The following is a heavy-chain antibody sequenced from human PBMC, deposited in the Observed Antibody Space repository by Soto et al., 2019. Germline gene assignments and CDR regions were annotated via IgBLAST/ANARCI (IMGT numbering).Heavy chain of an antibody. V-gene: IGHV1-58*01. J-gene: IGHJ6*02. D-gene: IGHD2-2*01. Sequence: GASVKVCCKDSGFTFTSSAVQWVRQARRQRLEWIGWIVVGSGNTNYAQKFQERVTITRDMSTSTAYMELSSLRSEDTAVYYCAADPYCSSTSCLYYYYYGMDVWGQGTTVTAP. CDR1: GFTFTSSA. CDR2: IVVGSGNT. CDR3: AADPYCSSTSCLYYYYYGMDV.